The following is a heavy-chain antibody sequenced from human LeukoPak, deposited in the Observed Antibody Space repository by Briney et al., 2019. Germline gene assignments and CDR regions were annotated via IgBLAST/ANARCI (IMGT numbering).Heavy chain of an antibody. J-gene: IGHJ4*02. Sequence: PGGSLRLSCAASGFTFSSYAMSWVRQAPGKGLEWVSTISGSGGSTNHADSVKGRFTISRDNAKNSLYLQMNSLRAEDTAVYYCARDLYRIVVVPHYFDYWGQGTLVTVSS. CDR2: ISGSGGST. V-gene: IGHV3-23*01. CDR3: ARDLYRIVVVPHYFDY. CDR1: GFTFSSYA. D-gene: IGHD3-22*01.